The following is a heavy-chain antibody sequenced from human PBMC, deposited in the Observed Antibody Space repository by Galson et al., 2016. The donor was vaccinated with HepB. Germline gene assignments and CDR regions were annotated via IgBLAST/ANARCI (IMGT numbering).Heavy chain of an antibody. D-gene: IGHD6-19*01. Sequence: SLRLSCAASGFTFSSYAMSWVRQAPGKGLEWVSAISGSGGSTYYADSVKGRFTISRDNSKKTLFLQMNSLRVEDTAVYFCAKDRPWLTLRSNGYFEPWGRGTLVTVS. CDR2: ISGSGGST. CDR3: AKDRPWLTLRSNGYFEP. V-gene: IGHV3-23*01. J-gene: IGHJ2*01. CDR1: GFTFSSYA.